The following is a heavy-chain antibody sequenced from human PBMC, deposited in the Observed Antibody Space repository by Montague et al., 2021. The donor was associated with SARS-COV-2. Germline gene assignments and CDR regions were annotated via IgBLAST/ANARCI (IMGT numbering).Heavy chain of an antibody. Sequence: SETLSLTCTVSGGSISSYYWSWIRQPPGKGLEWIGYIYYSGSTNYNPSLKSRVTISVDTSKNQFSLKLISVTAADTAVYYCASLNVPRDFCSGLQYYFDYWGQGTLVTVSS. CDR1: GGSISSYY. CDR3: ASLNVPRDFCSGLQYYFDY. V-gene: IGHV4-59*01. J-gene: IGHJ4*02. CDR2: IYYSGST. D-gene: IGHD3-3*01.